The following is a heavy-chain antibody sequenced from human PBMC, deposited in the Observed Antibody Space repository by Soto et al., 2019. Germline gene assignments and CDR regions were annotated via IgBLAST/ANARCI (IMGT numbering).Heavy chain of an antibody. Sequence: EVQLVESGGGLVQPGGSLRLSCAASGFTFSSYSMNWVRQAPGKGLEWVSYISSSSSTIYYADSVKGRFTISRDNAKNSLYLQMNSLRAEDTAVYYCASDQGGAQLVPYYFDYWGQGTLVTVSS. CDR3: ASDQGGAQLVPYYFDY. D-gene: IGHD6-13*01. CDR1: GFTFSSYS. V-gene: IGHV3-48*01. CDR2: ISSSSSTI. J-gene: IGHJ4*02.